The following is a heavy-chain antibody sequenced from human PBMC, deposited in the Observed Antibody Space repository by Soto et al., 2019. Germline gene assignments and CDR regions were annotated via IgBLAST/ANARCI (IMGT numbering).Heavy chain of an antibody. CDR3: ARGPPFQSDY. Sequence: EVQLVESGGGLIQPGGSLRLSCAASGVTVSTNYMCWVRQAPGKGLEWVSVIYSGGRTYYADSVKGRFTISRDNSKNTIYLQMNSLRAEDTAIYYCARGPPFQSDYWGQGTLVTVSS. V-gene: IGHV3-53*01. J-gene: IGHJ4*02. CDR1: GVTVSTNY. CDR2: IYSGGRT.